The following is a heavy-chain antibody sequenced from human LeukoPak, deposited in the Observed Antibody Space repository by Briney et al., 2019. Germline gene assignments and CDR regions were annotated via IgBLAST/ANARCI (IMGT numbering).Heavy chain of an antibody. V-gene: IGHV3-48*03. D-gene: IGHD5-12*01. CDR1: GFTFSSYE. J-gene: IGHJ4*02. CDR3: ARDYSGYDLEHNFDC. CDR2: IRSSGSTI. Sequence: GRSMRLSCAASGFTFSSYEMNWVRQAPGKGLEWVSYIRSSGSTIYYADSVKGRFTISRHNAKNSLYLQMNSLRAEDTAGYYCARDYSGYDLEHNFDCWGQGTLVTVSS.